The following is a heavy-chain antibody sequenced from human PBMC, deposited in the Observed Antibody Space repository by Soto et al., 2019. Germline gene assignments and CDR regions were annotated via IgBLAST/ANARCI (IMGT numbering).Heavy chain of an antibody. V-gene: IGHV3-23*01. Sequence: PGGSLRLSCAASGFTFSNYAMSWVRQAPGKGLEWVSATSGSGASPYYAGSVKGRFTISRDNSKTMLFLQMDSLRAEDTAVYYCAKDRRFGGYDYGYDFDYWGQGALVTVSS. J-gene: IGHJ4*02. CDR3: AKDRRFGGYDYGYDFDY. CDR1: GFTFSNYA. CDR2: TSGSGASP. D-gene: IGHD5-18*01.